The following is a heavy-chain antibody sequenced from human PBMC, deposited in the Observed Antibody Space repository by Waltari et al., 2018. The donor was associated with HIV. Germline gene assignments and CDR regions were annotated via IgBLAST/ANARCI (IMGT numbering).Heavy chain of an antibody. V-gene: IGHV3-9*01. CDR3: AKGDIAVAALDY. J-gene: IGHJ4*02. CDR1: GFPFSDSA. CDR2: ISWNSGSI. D-gene: IGHD6-19*01. Sequence: EVQLVESGGGLVQPGRSLRPSCAASGFPFSDSAIPWVGQAPGKGLEWVSGISWNSGSIGYADSVKGRFTISRDNAKNSLYLQMNSLRAEDTALYYCAKGDIAVAALDYWGQGALVTVSS.